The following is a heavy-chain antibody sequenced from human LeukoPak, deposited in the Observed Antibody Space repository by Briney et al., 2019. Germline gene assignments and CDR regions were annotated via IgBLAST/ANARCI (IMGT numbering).Heavy chain of an antibody. CDR1: GGSFSGYY. CDR2: INHSGST. J-gene: IGHJ4*02. D-gene: IGHD3-3*01. CDR3: ATYDFWSGYYGPVDY. V-gene: IGHV4-34*01. Sequence: SETLSLTCAVYGGSFSGYYWSWIRQPPGKGLEWIGEINHSGSTNYNPSLKSRVTISVDTSKNQFSLKLSSVTAADTAVYYCATYDFWSGYYGPVDYWGQGTLVTVSS.